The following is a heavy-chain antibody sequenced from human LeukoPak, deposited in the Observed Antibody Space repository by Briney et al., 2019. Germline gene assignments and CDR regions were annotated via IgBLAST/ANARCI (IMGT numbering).Heavy chain of an antibody. CDR2: IYYSGST. D-gene: IGHD3-22*01. Sequence: SETLSLTCTVSGGSISSSSYYWGWIRQPPGKGLEWIGSIYYSGSTYYNPSLKSRVTISVDTSKNQFSLKLSSVTAADTAVYYCARDFKPPYYYDSSGYTGGAFDIWGQGTMVTVSS. CDR1: GGSISSSSYY. V-gene: IGHV4-39*07. CDR3: ARDFKPPYYYDSSGYTGGAFDI. J-gene: IGHJ3*02.